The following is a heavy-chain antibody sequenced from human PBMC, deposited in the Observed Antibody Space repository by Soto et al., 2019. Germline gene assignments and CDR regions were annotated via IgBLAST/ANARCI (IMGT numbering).Heavy chain of an antibody. Sequence: SETLSLTCTVSGGSISSGGYYWSWIRQHPGKGLEWIGYIYYSGSTYYNPSLKSRVTISVDTSKNQFSLELSSVTAADTAVYYCARGLITGSHYSGGWYYFDSWGQGTQVTVS. V-gene: IGHV4-31*03. CDR1: GGSISSGGYY. CDR3: ARGLITGSHYSGGWYYFDS. J-gene: IGHJ4*02. D-gene: IGHD6-19*01. CDR2: IYYSGST.